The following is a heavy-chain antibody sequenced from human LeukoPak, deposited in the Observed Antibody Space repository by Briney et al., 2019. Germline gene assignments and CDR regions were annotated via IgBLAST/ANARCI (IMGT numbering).Heavy chain of an antibody. J-gene: IGHJ3*02. Sequence: GGSLRLSCAASGFTFSSYAMSWVRQAPGKGLEWVSAISGGGSTYYADSVKGRFTFSRDNSKNTLYLQMNSLRAEDTAVYYCARPRYDSSGYYPDAFDIWGQGTMVTVS. CDR1: GFTFSSYA. D-gene: IGHD3-22*01. V-gene: IGHV3-23*01. CDR3: ARPRYDSSGYYPDAFDI. CDR2: ISGGGST.